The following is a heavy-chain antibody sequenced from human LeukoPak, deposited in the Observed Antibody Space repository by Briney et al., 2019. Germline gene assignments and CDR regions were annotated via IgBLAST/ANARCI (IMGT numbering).Heavy chain of an antibody. V-gene: IGHV4-39*01. Sequence: PSETLSLTCTVSGGSISSSSYYWGWLRQPPGKGLEWIGSIYYSGSTYYNPSLKSRVTISVDTSKNQFSLKLSSVTAADTAVYYCARSPHGDYPNWFDPWGQGTLVTVSS. CDR2: IYYSGST. D-gene: IGHD4-17*01. J-gene: IGHJ5*02. CDR1: GGSISSSSYY. CDR3: ARSPHGDYPNWFDP.